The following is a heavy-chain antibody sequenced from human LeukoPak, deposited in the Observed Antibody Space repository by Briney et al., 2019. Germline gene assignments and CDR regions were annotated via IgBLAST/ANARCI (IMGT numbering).Heavy chain of an antibody. J-gene: IGHJ6*02. D-gene: IGHD1-1*01. CDR3: AREMLTIARLYYYGMDV. CDR1: GYTFTSYY. CDR2: INPNSGGT. Sequence: GASVKVSCKASGYTFTSYYMHWVRQAPGQGLEWMGWINPNSGGTNYAQKFQGRVTMTRDTSISTAYMELSRLRSDDTAVYYCAREMLTIARLYYYGMDVWGQGTTVTVSS. V-gene: IGHV1-2*02.